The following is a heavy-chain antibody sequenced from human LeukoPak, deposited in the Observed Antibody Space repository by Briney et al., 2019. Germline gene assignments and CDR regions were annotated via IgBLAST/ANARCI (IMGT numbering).Heavy chain of an antibody. CDR1: GGSISSYY. V-gene: IGHV4-59*01. Sequence: PSETLSLTCTVSGGSISSYYWSWIRQPPGKGLEGIGYIYYSGSTNYNPSLKSRVTISVDTSKNQFSLKLSSVTAADTAVYYCARVGATSYYYMDVWGKGTTVTVSS. J-gene: IGHJ6*03. CDR3: ARVGATSYYYMDV. CDR2: IYYSGST. D-gene: IGHD1-26*01.